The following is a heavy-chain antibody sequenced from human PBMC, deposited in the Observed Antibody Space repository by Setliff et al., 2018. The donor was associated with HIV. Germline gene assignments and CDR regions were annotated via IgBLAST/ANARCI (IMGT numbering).Heavy chain of an antibody. CDR1: GGSFSDDY. CDR2: INHAGRT. D-gene: IGHD3-10*02. Sequence: PSETLSLTCAVYGGSFSDDYWSWNRQPPGRGMEWIGEINHAGRTNYNPSLKSRVIMAVDASKSPISLNLTYVTAADTAVYYCARCSGLFGAVTWFDPWGHGMLVTVSS. V-gene: IGHV4-34*01. J-gene: IGHJ5*02. CDR3: ARCSGLFGAVTWFDP.